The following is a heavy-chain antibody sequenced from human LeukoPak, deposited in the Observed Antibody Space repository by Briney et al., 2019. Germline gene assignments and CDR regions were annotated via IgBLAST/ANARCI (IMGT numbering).Heavy chain of an antibody. J-gene: IGHJ4*02. CDR2: IKQDGSET. V-gene: IGHV3-7*01. CDR1: GFTFSNFW. CDR3: AKYAWGSHTSFEC. D-gene: IGHD3-16*01. Sequence: PGGSLRLSCAASGFTFSNFWMSWVRQTPGKGLEWVANIKQDGSETNYVDSVKGRFTISRDNAKNSLYLQMNSLRAEDTAVYYCAKYAWGSHTSFECGGQGTLVTVSS.